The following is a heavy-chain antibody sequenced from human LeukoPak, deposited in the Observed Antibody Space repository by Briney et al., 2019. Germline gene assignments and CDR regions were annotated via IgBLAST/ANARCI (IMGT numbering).Heavy chain of an antibody. CDR1: GYTFTSYS. V-gene: IGHV1-18*01. D-gene: IGHD3-10*01. CDR2: ISAYNGNT. CDR3: ARGPPHTMVRAYYYMDV. J-gene: IGHJ6*03. Sequence: ASVKVSCKASGYTFTSYSITWVRQAPGQGLEWMGWISAYNGNTHYAQKLQGRVTMTTDTSTSTAYMELRSLRSEDTAVYYCARGPPHTMVRAYYYMDVWGKGTTVTISS.